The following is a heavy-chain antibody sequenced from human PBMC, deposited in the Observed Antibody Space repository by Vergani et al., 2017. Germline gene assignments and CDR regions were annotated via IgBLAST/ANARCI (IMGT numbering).Heavy chain of an antibody. D-gene: IGHD2-15*01. CDR1: GGTFSSYA. Sequence: QVQLVQSGAEVKKPGSSVKVSCKASGGTFSSYAISWVRQAPGQGLEWMGGIIPIFGTANYAQKFQGRVTITADESTSTAYMELRSLRSEDTAVYYCARSPYCSGGSCYLAIPFDYWGQGTLVTVSS. V-gene: IGHV1-69*01. CDR2: IIPIFGTA. J-gene: IGHJ4*02. CDR3: ARSPYCSGGSCYLAIPFDY.